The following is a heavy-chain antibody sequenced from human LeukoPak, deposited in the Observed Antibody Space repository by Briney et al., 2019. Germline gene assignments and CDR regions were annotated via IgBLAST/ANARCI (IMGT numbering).Heavy chain of an antibody. CDR3: ARIPDSSGYRGGYDY. CDR1: GYTFTGYY. CDR2: INPNSGGT. V-gene: IGHV1-2*02. Sequence: ASVKVSCKASGYTFTGYYMHWVRQAPGQGLEWMGWINPNSGGTNYAQKFQGRVTMTRDTSISTVYMELSRLRSDDTAVYYCARIPDSSGYRGGYDYWGQGTLVTVSS. J-gene: IGHJ4*02. D-gene: IGHD3-22*01.